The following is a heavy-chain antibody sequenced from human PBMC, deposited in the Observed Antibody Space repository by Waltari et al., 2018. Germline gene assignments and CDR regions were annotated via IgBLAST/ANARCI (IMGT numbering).Heavy chain of an antibody. Sequence: AASGLTFSSYEMNWVRQAPGKGLEWVSYISSSGSTIYYADTVKGRFTIARDNAKNSLYLQMNSLRAEDTAVYYCARGGSLYSSSSEWFDPWGQGTLVTVSS. J-gene: IGHJ5*02. CDR3: ARGGSLYSSSSEWFDP. CDR2: ISSSGSTI. D-gene: IGHD6-6*01. V-gene: IGHV3-48*03. CDR1: GLTFSSYE.